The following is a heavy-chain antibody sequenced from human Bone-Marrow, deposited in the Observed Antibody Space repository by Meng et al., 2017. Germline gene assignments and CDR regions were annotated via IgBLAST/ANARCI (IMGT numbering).Heavy chain of an antibody. V-gene: IGHV4/OR15-8*02. D-gene: IGHD6-19*01. J-gene: IGHJ4*02. CDR2: IYHGGDT. CDR3: ASWIYSCGWQ. CDR1: GGSISSIDW. Sequence: QVQLQAAGPGRVMPSGTLSLTCVVSGGSISSIDWWSWVRQPPGKGLEWIGEIYHGGDTNYNPSLKSRVTIAIDKSKNQFSLKLSSVTAADTAVYYCASWIYSCGWQWGQGALVTVSS.